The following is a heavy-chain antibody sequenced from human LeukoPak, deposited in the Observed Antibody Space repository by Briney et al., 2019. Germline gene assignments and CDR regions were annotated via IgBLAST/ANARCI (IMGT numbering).Heavy chain of an antibody. CDR2: ISWNSGSI. V-gene: IGHV3-9*01. Sequence: GGPLRLSCAASGFTFDDYAMHWVRQAPGKGLEWVSGISWNSGSIGYADSVKGRFTISRDNAKNSLYLQMNSLRAEDTALYYCAKDKRDDFYGMDVWGQGTTVTVSS. J-gene: IGHJ6*02. CDR1: GFTFDDYA. CDR3: AKDKRDDFYGMDV.